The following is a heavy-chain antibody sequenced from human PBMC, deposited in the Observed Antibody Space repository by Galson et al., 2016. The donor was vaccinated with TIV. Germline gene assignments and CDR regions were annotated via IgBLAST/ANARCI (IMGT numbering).Heavy chain of an antibody. J-gene: IGHJ6*02. CDR2: IYDDGST. CDR1: GLIVTSNS. D-gene: IGHD2-21*01. V-gene: IGHV3-66*02. Sequence: SLRLSCAASGLIVTSNSMTWVRQAPGKGLEWVALIYDDGSTIYADSVKGRFTISRDNSKNMLCLQMTSLRADDTAFYYCARDRRHCGNECYLRYYYGMDVWGQGTTVTVSS. CDR3: ARDRRHCGNECYLRYYYGMDV.